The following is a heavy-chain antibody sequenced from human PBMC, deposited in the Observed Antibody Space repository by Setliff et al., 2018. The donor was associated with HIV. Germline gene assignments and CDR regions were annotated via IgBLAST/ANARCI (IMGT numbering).Heavy chain of an antibody. D-gene: IGHD6-19*01. V-gene: IGHV1-69*06. CDR1: GGTFRSHE. CDR3: ATIVAVAGMGFDY. CDR2: IVPILNTG. Sequence: SVKVSCKASGGTFRSHEISWVRQAPGQGLEWMGGIVPILNTGNYAPKFQGRVTMTEDTSTDTAYMELSSLRSEDTAVYYCATIVAVAGMGFDYWGQGTLVTVSS. J-gene: IGHJ4*02.